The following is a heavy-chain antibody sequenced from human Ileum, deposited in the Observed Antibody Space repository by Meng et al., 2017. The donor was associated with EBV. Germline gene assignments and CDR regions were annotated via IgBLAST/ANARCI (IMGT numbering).Heavy chain of an antibody. Sequence: QVQLGQLGAEVEKPGASVKCSCKASGYTFTGYYMHWVRQAPGQGLEWMGRINPNTGGTNYAQNFQGRVTMTRDTSITTAYMELSRLRSADTAMYYCARGKSGSYSLDYWGQGTLVTVSS. J-gene: IGHJ4*02. CDR3: ARGKSGSYSLDY. D-gene: IGHD3-10*01. CDR1: GYTFTGYY. CDR2: INPNTGGT. V-gene: IGHV1-2*06.